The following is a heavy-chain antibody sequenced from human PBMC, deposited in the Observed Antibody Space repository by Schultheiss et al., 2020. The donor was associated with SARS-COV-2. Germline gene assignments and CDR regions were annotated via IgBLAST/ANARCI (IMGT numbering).Heavy chain of an antibody. CDR1: GGSISSYY. Sequence: SETLSLTCTVSGGSISSYYWSWIRQPPGKGLEWIGYIYHHGSTYYNPSLKSRVTISVDRSKNQFSLELSSVTAADTAVYYCARGSYSFDSGLYSFDYWGQGTLVTVSS. CDR2: IYHHGST. V-gene: IGHV4-59*12. D-gene: IGHD3-10*01. CDR3: ARGSYSFDSGLYSFDY. J-gene: IGHJ4*02.